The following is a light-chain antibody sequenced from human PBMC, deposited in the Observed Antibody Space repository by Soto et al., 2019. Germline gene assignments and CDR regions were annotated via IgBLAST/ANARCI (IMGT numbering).Light chain of an antibody. CDR1: SSDVGGYNY. CDR2: EVS. Sequence: QSALTQPASVSGSPGQSNTISCTGTSSDVGGYNYVSWYQQHPGKAPKLMIYEVSNRPSGVSNRFSGSKSGNTASLTISGLQAEDEADYYCSSYTSSSHVVFGGGTKLTVL. CDR3: SSYTSSSHVV. J-gene: IGLJ2*01. V-gene: IGLV2-14*01.